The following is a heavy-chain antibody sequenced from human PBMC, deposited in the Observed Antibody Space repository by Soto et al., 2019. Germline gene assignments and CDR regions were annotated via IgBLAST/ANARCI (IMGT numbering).Heavy chain of an antibody. Sequence: ASVKVSCKASGYTFTSYAMHWVRQAPGQRLEWMGWINAGNGNTKYSQKFQGRVTITRDTSASTAYMELSSLRSEDTAVYYCARGGQQLVNYYYYYGMAVWGQGTTVTVSS. CDR3: ARGGQQLVNYYYYYGMAV. CDR1: GYTFTSYA. CDR2: INAGNGNT. J-gene: IGHJ6*02. V-gene: IGHV1-3*01. D-gene: IGHD6-13*01.